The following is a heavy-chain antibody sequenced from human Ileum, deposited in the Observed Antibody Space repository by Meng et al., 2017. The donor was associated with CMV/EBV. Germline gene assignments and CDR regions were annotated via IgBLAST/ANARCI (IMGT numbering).Heavy chain of an antibody. V-gene: IGHV3-23*01. J-gene: IGHJ4*02. CDR3: ARSRKQLIPFDY. CDR2: SRGDTDNP. CDR1: GFPFSNYA. Sequence: GESLKISCAAAGFPFSNYAMGWVRQAPGKGLEWVSTSRGDTDNPYYADPVKGRFTISRDNSKNTLYLQMNSLRAEDTAVYYCARSRKQLIPFDYWGQGTLVTVSS. D-gene: IGHD6-13*01.